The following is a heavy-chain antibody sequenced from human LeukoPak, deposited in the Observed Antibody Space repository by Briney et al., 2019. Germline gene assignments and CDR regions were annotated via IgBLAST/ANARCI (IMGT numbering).Heavy chain of an antibody. Sequence: SETLSLTCTASVGPISGNYWSWIRQPPGKTLEWIANIFYTGSTIYNPSLKSCVTISLDTSKNQFSLQLRSVAAAVTAVYYCARVRWDGYCYYYGMDVWGQGNTVTVSS. CDR2: IFYTGST. J-gene: IGHJ6*02. V-gene: IGHV4-59*01. CDR1: VGPISGNY. D-gene: IGHD1-26*01. CDR3: ARVRWDGYCYYYGMDV.